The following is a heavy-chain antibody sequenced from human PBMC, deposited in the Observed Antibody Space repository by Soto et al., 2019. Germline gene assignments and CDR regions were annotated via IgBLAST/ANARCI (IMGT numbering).Heavy chain of an antibody. CDR1: GGSISSGSYS. V-gene: IGHV4-30-2*01. CDR2: IYHSGGT. D-gene: IGHD2-15*01. Sequence: SETLSLTCAVSGGSISSGSYSWSWIRQPPGKGLEWIGYIYHSGGTYYNPSLKSRVTISVDRSKNQFSLKLSSVTAADTAVYYCAREGYCSGGSCSDYWGQGTLVTVSS. CDR3: AREGYCSGGSCSDY. J-gene: IGHJ4*02.